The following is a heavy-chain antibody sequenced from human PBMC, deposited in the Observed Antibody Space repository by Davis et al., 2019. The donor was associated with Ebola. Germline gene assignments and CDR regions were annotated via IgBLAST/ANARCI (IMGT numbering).Heavy chain of an antibody. CDR2: ISWDGGST. Sequence: GGSLRLSCAASGFTFSNYTMHWVRQAPGKGLEWVSLISWDGGSTYYADSVKGRFTISRDNAKNTLYLQMNSLRAEDTAVYYCARGTAMAPWGQGTLVTVSS. J-gene: IGHJ4*02. D-gene: IGHD5-18*01. V-gene: IGHV3-43*01. CDR1: GFTFSNYT. CDR3: ARGTAMAP.